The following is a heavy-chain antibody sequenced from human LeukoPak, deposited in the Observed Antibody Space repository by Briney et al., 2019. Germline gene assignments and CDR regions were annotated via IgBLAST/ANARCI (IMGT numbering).Heavy chain of an antibody. CDR3: ARAGHIGAALTGYFDY. J-gene: IGHJ4*02. CDR1: GGSISSSSYY. D-gene: IGHD6-6*01. Sequence: SETLSLTCTVSGGSISSSSYYWGWIRQPPGKGLEWIGYIYYSGSTNYNPSLKSRVTISVDTSKNQFSLKLSSVTAADTAVYYCARAGHIGAALTGYFDYWGQGTLVTVSS. CDR2: IYYSGST. V-gene: IGHV4-61*05.